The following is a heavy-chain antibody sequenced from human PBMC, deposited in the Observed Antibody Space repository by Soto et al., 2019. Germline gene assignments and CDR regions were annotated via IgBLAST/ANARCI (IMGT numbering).Heavy chain of an antibody. CDR1: GFTFSDYA. V-gene: IGHV3-30*18. CDR3: AKGGRQWLVTSDFNY. D-gene: IGHD6-19*01. CDR2: VFHDGRNT. Sequence: SLRLSCAASGFTFSDYAMHWVRQAPGKGLEWVAVVFHDGRNTHYADSVKGRFTISRDSSKNTVSLEMTSLRAEDTAVYYCAKGGRQWLVTSDFNYWGQGALVTVSS. J-gene: IGHJ4*02.